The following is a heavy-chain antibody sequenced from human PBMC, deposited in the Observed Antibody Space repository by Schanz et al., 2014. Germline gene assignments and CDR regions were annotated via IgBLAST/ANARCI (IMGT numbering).Heavy chain of an antibody. Sequence: PLVSFGGGLVQPGGSLRLSCEASGFSFSVSWMNWVRQAPGKGLEWVATIKEDGSQKYYLDSVKGRFTISRDNARNSLYLQMTSLRAEDTALYYCTRDRAYHSFDYWGQGTLVTVSS. CDR1: GFSFSVSW. D-gene: IGHD1-26*01. V-gene: IGHV3-7*01. CDR3: TRDRAYHSFDY. J-gene: IGHJ4*02. CDR2: IKEDGSQK.